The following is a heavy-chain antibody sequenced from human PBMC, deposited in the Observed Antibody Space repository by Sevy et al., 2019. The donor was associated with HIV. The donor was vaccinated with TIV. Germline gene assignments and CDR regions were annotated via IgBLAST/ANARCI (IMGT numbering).Heavy chain of an antibody. D-gene: IGHD3-22*01. V-gene: IGHV1-8*01. CDR2: MNPNSGKT. Sequence: ASVKVSCKASGYTFTSYDINWVRQATGQGLEWMGWMNPNSGKTGCAQKFQGRVTMTRKTSISTAYMELSGLRSDDTAVYYCAITTGDSSGFDYWGQGTLVTVSS. J-gene: IGHJ4*02. CDR1: GYTFTSYD. CDR3: AITTGDSSGFDY.